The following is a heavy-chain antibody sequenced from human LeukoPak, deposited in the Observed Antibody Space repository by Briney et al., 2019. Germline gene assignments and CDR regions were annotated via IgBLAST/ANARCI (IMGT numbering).Heavy chain of an antibody. V-gene: IGHV1-69*13. D-gene: IGHD4-17*01. Sequence: ASVKVSCKASGGTFSSYAISWVRQAPGQGLEWMGGIIPIFGTANYAQKFQGRVTITADESTSTAYMELSSLRSEDTAVYYCASETTLSPKLHRNPFDYWGQGTLVTVSS. J-gene: IGHJ4*02. CDR1: GGTFSSYA. CDR3: ASETTLSPKLHRNPFDY. CDR2: IIPIFGTA.